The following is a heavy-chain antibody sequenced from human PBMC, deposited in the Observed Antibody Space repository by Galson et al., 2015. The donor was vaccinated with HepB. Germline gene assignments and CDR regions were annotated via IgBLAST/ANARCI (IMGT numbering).Heavy chain of an antibody. CDR2: ISSSGSAI. D-gene: IGHD3-16*01. CDR1: GFTFSDYY. J-gene: IGHJ3*02. Sequence: SLRLSCAASGFTFSDYYMTWVRQAPGKGLEWVSYISSSGSAIYYADSVRGRFTISRDNAKNSLYLQMNSLRAEDTAVYYCARAYHDALDIWGQGTMVTVSS. CDR3: ARAYHDALDI. V-gene: IGHV3-11*01.